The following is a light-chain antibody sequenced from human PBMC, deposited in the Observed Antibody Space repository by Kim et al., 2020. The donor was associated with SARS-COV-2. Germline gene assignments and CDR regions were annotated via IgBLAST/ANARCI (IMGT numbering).Light chain of an antibody. V-gene: IGLV7-46*01. J-gene: IGLJ3*02. CDR2: DTN. CDR3: LLLYSGARSGV. CDR1: TGAVTSGHY. Sequence: QAVVTQEPSLTVSPGGTVTLTCGSSTGAVTSGHYPHWIQQKPGQAPRTLIYDTNNRKSWTPARFSGSLLGGQAALTLSGAQTEDEADYYCLLLYSGARSGVCGGVTQLTVL.